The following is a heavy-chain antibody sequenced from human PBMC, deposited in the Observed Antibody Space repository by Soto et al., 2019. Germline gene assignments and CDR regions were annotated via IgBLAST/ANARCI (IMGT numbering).Heavy chain of an antibody. CDR1: GGTFSSYT. Sequence: SVKVSCKASGGTFSSYTISWVRQAPGQGLEWMGRIIPILGIANYAQKFQGRVTITADKSTSTAYMELSSLRSEDTAVYYCARELNSGYDWDFDYWGQGTLVTVSS. J-gene: IGHJ4*02. CDR3: ARELNSGYDWDFDY. D-gene: IGHD5-12*01. V-gene: IGHV1-69*04. CDR2: IIPILGIA.